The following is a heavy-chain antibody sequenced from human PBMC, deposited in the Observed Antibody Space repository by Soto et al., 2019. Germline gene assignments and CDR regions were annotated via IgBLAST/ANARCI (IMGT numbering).Heavy chain of an antibody. CDR2: INHSVCT. V-gene: IGHV4-34*01. J-gene: IGHJ4*02. CDR1: GGSFRGYY. CDR3: ARGWGRIFDY. Sequence: PSETLSLTCAVYGGSFRGYYWSWIRQPPGNGLDCIGYINHSVCTXXXPSLNSRXXISLGTSKNHXSLNLXSVTAAYTAVYYCARGWGRIFDYWGQGTLVSVSS. D-gene: IGHD7-27*01.